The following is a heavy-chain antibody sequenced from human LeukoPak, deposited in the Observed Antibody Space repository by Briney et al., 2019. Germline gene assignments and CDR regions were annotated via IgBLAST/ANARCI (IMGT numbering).Heavy chain of an antibody. V-gene: IGHV1-8*01. CDR3: ARGVYDSTGNPDGFDP. CDR2: MNPKSGNT. CDR1: GYTFTSYD. Sequence: ASVKVSCKASGYTFTSYDINWVRQATGQGLEWMGWMNPKSGNTGYAQKFQGRVTMTRNTSISTAYMKLSSLRSEDTAVYYCARGVYDSTGNPDGFDPWGQGTLVTVSS. D-gene: IGHD3-22*01. J-gene: IGHJ5*02.